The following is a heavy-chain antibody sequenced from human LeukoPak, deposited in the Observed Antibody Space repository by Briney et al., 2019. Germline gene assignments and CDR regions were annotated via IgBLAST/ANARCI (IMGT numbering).Heavy chain of an antibody. CDR3: ARVVVVVPRSPPYYYYYYMDV. D-gene: IGHD2-2*01. CDR1: GGSFGDDY. J-gene: IGHJ6*03. Sequence: SETLSLTCAVYGGSFGDDYWTWIRQPPGKGLEWIGQIVHSGGTTYNPSLKSRVTISVDTSKNQFSLKLSSVTAADTAVYYCARVVVVVPRSPPYYYYYYMDVWGKGTTVTVSS. V-gene: IGHV4-34*12. CDR2: IVHSGGT.